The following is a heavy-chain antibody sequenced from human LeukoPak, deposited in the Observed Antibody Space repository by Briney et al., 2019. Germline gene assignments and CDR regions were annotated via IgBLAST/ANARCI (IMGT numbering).Heavy chain of an antibody. V-gene: IGHV3-30*02. J-gene: IGHJ4*02. CDR3: AKDSYFYYGSGSYWDY. D-gene: IGHD3-10*01. CDR1: GFTFSSYG. CDR2: IRYDGSNK. Sequence: GGSLRLSCAASGFTFSSYGMHWVRQAPGKGLEWVAFIRYDGSNKYYADSVKGRFTIYRDNSKNTLYLQMNSLRAEDTAVYYCAKDSYFYYGSGSYWDYWGQGTLVTVSS.